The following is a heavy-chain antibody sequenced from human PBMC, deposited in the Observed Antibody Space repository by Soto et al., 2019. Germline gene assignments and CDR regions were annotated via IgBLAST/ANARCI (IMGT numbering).Heavy chain of an antibody. V-gene: IGHV3-21*01. J-gene: IGHJ4*02. CDR1: GFTFSSYS. D-gene: IGHD3-10*01. CDR3: ARDEKRYYYGSGSYYFDY. CDR2: ISSSSYI. Sequence: GGSLRLSCAASGFTFSSYSMNWVRQAPGKGLEWVSSISSSSYIYYADSVKGRFTISRDNAKNSLYLQMNSLRAEDTAVYYCARDEKRYYYGSGSYYFDYWGQGTLVTVSS.